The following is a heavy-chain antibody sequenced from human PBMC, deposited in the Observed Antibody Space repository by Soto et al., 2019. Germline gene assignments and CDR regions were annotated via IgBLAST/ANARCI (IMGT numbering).Heavy chain of an antibody. CDR1: GGSISIAGYY. J-gene: IGHJ4*02. CDR3: ARLRRYYFAAGSYRDS. D-gene: IGHD3-10*01. CDR2: IHYSLTT. Sequence: SEPLSLTCAVFGGSISIAGYYLTWIRQHPGKGLELIGHIHYSLTTYYSPSLKTRLILSLATSTNQSSLKLRSVTVADTAVYYCARLRRYYFAAGSYRDSWGQGALVTVS. V-gene: IGHV4-31*11.